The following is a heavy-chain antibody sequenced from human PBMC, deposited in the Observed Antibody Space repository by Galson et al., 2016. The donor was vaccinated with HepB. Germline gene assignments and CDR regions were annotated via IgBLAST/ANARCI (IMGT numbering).Heavy chain of an antibody. J-gene: IGHJ2*01. Sequence: SLRLSCAASGFTFSSYAMNWVRQAPGRGLEWVSSISSSDSYIYYADSVKGRFTISRDNGKNSLYLQMNRLRAEDTAVYYCARDVMGNWYFDLWGRGTLLTVSS. D-gene: IGHD7-27*01. CDR2: ISSSDSYI. CDR1: GFTFSSYA. V-gene: IGHV3-21*01. CDR3: ARDVMGNWYFDL.